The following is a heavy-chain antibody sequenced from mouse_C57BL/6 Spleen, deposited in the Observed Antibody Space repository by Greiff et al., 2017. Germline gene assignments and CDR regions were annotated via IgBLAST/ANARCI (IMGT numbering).Heavy chain of an antibody. CDR2: INPNNGGL. Sequence: VQLQQSGPDLVKPGPSVKIPCKASGYTFPDYHMDWVKQIHGHRLEWIGDINPNNGGLITNQKFKGQAPLTVDKSSSTAYMELRSLTSEDTAVYYCARSMSTKVYYFDYWGQGTTLTVSS. V-gene: IGHV1-18*01. J-gene: IGHJ2*01. CDR1: GYTFPDYH. CDR3: ARSMSTKVYYFDY. D-gene: IGHD2-4*01.